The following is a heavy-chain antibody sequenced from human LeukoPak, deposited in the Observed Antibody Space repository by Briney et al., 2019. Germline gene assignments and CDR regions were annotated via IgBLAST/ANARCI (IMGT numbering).Heavy chain of an antibody. CDR2: ISYSGST. V-gene: IGHV4-59*08. D-gene: IGHD3-10*01. J-gene: IGHJ4*02. CDR3: ARQESSYGSGSYFDY. Sequence: PLETLSLTCTVSGGSISTYYWTWIRQPPGKGLEWIGSISYSGSTNNSPSLEGRVTMSVDTSKNQFSLQLSSVTAADTAVYFCARQESSYGSGSYFDYWGQGFLVTVSS. CDR1: GGSISTYY.